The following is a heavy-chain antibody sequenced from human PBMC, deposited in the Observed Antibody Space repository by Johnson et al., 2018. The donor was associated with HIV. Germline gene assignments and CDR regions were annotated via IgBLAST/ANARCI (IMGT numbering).Heavy chain of an antibody. CDR2: IKQDGSEK. CDR1: GFTFDDYG. J-gene: IGHJ3*02. Sequence: VQLVESGGGVVRPGGSLRLSCAASGFTFDDYGMSWVRQAPGKGLEWVANIKQDGSEKYYVDSVKGRFTISRDNAKNSLYLQMNSLRAEDTAVYYCTRRSPYDAFDIWGQGTMVTVSS. CDR3: TRRSPYDAFDI. V-gene: IGHV3-7*01.